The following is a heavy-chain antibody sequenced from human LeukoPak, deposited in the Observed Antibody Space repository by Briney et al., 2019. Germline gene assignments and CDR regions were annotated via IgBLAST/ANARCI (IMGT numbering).Heavy chain of an antibody. D-gene: IGHD6-13*01. J-gene: IGHJ4*02. V-gene: IGHV4-59*01. CDR2: IYYTGST. Sequence: KPSETLSLTCTVSGGSISNYYWNWIRQPPGKGLEWIGYIYYTGSTNCNPSLKSRVTMSVDTSKNQFSLNLRSVTPEDTAVYYCARNLIPEQLVLNFWGQGTLVTVSS. CDR1: GGSISNYY. CDR3: ARNLIPEQLVLNF.